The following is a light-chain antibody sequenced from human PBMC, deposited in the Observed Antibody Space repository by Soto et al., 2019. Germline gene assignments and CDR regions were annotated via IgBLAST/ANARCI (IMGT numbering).Light chain of an antibody. J-gene: IGLJ1*01. CDR2: AVS. Sequence: QSVLTQPASVSGSPGQSITISCTGTSSDVGAYNYVSWYQQHPGKAPKLMIYAVSNRPSGVSNRFSGSKSGNAASLTISGLQAEDDADYYCSSYTRSSAPYIFGTGTKVTVL. CDR1: SSDVGAYNY. CDR3: SSYTRSSAPYI. V-gene: IGLV2-14*01.